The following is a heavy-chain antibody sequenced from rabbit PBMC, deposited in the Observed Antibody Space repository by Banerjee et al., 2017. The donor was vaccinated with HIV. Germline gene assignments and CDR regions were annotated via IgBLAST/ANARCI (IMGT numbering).Heavy chain of an antibody. CDR1: GIDFSSYG. Sequence: QEQLVESGGGLVTLGGSLKLSCKASGIDFSSYGISWVRQAPGKGLEWIAYIYPDYGSTDYASWVNGRFTISLDNAQNTVFLQMTSLTAADTATYFCARDPYASSSGYYTRLDLWGPGTLVTVS. CDR2: IYPDYGST. V-gene: IGHV1S47*01. J-gene: IGHJ6*01. D-gene: IGHD1-1*01. CDR3: ARDPYASSSGYYTRLDL.